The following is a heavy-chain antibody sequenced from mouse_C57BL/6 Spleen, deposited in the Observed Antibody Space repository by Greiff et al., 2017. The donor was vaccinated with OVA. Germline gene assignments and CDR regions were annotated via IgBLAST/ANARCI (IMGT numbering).Heavy chain of an antibody. V-gene: IGHV1-15*01. CDR2: IDPETGGT. CDR1: GYTFTDYE. D-gene: IGHD2-4*01. CDR3: TRSGMGLRPL. Sequence: VQLQQSGAELVRPGASVTLSCKASGYTFTDYEMHWVKQTPVHGLEWIGAIDPETGGTAYNQKFKGKAILTADKSSSTAYMELRSLTSEDSAFYYGTRSGMGLRPLWGQGTTLTVSS. J-gene: IGHJ2*01.